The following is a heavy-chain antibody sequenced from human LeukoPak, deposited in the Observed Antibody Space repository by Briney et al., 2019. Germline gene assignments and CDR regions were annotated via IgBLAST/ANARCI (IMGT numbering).Heavy chain of an antibody. CDR1: GGSFSSSGYY. V-gene: IGHV4-39*01. CDR3: ARLARPARTGFDY. CDR2: ISYSGST. D-gene: IGHD1-14*01. J-gene: IGHJ4*02. Sequence: SETLFLTCTVSGGSFSSSGYYWGWIRQPPGKGLEWFGSISYSGSTYYNPSLKSRVTISVDTSKNQFSLKLRSVTAADTALYYCARLARPARTGFDYWGQGTLVTVSS.